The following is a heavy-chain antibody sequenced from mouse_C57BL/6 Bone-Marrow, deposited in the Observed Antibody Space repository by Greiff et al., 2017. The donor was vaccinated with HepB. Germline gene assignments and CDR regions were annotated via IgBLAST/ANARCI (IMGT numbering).Heavy chain of an antibody. V-gene: IGHV3-6*01. D-gene: IGHD3-3*01. CDR1: GYSITSGYY. CDR2: ISYDGSN. J-gene: IGHJ3*01. CDR3: ARGELAWFAY. Sequence: VQLQESGPGLVKPSQSLSLTCSVTGYSITSGYYWNWIRQFPGNKLEWMGYISYDGSNNYNPSLKNRIPITRDTSKNQFFLKLNSVTTEDTATYYCARGELAWFAYWGQGTLVTVSA.